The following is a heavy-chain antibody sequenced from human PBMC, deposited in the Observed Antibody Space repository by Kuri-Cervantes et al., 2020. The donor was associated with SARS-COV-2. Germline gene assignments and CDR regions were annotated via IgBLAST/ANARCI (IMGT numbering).Heavy chain of an antibody. CDR2: IRYDGSET. CDR3: ARSSIPGLSPHYSNLFFDY. CDR1: GFTFSNYG. V-gene: IGHV3-30*02. Sequence: GESLKISCVASGFTFSNYGMHWVRQAPGKGLEWVAYIRYDGSETYYADSVKGRSTISRDNSKNTLYLQMNSLRAEDTAVYYCARSSIPGLSPHYSNLFFDYWGQGTLVTVSS. D-gene: IGHD4-11*01. J-gene: IGHJ4*02.